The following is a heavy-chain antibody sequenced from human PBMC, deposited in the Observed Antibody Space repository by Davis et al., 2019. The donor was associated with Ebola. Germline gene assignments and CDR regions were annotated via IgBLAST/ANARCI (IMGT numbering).Heavy chain of an antibody. J-gene: IGHJ6*02. CDR3: ARVAPLYYYGMDV. Sequence: SVKVSCKASGYTFTSYGISWVRQAPGQGLEWMGGIIPIFGTANYAQKFQGRVTITADESTSTAYMELRSLRSDDTAVYYCARVAPLYYYGMDVWGQGTTVTVSS. V-gene: IGHV1-69*13. CDR2: IIPIFGTA. CDR1: GYTFTSYG.